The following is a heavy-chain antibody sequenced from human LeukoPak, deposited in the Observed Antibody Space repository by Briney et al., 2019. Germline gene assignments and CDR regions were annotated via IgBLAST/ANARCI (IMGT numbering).Heavy chain of an antibody. D-gene: IGHD5-12*01. Sequence: NTSETLSLTCTVSGGSISSYYWSWIRQPPGKGLEWIGYIYYSGSTNYNPSLKSRVTISVDTSKNQFSLKLSSVTAADTAVYYCARGWNNGYHSYFFDYWGQGTLVTVSS. CDR2: IYYSGST. J-gene: IGHJ4*02. CDR1: GGSISSYY. CDR3: ARGWNNGYHSYFFDY. V-gene: IGHV4-59*01.